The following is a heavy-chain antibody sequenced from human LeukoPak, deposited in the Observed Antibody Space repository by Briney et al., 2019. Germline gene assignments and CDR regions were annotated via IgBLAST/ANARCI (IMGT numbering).Heavy chain of an antibody. Sequence: SETLSLTCAVYGGSFSGYYWSWIRQPPGKGLEWIGEINHSGSTNYNPSLKSRVTISVDKSKNQFSLKLSSVTAADTAVYYCASRSGWYGFEWGQGTLVTVSS. CDR3: ASRSGWYGFE. CDR1: GGSFSGYY. CDR2: INHSGST. J-gene: IGHJ4*02. V-gene: IGHV4-34*01. D-gene: IGHD6-19*01.